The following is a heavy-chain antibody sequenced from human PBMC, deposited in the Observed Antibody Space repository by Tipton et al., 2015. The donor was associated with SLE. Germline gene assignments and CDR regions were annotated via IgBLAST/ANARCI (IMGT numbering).Heavy chain of an antibody. J-gene: IGHJ6*03. CDR3: ARGLISGSPDFFSHYMDV. CDR1: GYTFTSYY. V-gene: IGHV1-2*05. Sequence: QVQLVQSGAEVKKPGASVKVSCKASGYTFTSYYIHWVRQAPGQGLEWMGRINPYSGATDYAQKFQGTVTMTRDTSINTAYMELSRLRSVDTVVYYCARGLISGSPDFFSHYMDVWGTGATVAVS. CDR2: INPYSGAT. D-gene: IGHD5-12*01.